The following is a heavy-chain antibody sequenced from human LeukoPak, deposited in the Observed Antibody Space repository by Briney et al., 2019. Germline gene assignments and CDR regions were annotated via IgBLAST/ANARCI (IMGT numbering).Heavy chain of an antibody. Sequence: SVKVSCKASGGTFISYAISWVRQAPGQGLEWMGGIIPIFGTANYVQKFQGRVTITTDESTSTAYMELSSLRSEDTAVYYCARDLGSEAAADNVGVAFDIWGQGTMVTVSS. CDR3: ARDLGSEAAADNVGVAFDI. J-gene: IGHJ3*02. V-gene: IGHV1-69*05. CDR1: GGTFISYA. CDR2: IIPIFGTA. D-gene: IGHD6-13*01.